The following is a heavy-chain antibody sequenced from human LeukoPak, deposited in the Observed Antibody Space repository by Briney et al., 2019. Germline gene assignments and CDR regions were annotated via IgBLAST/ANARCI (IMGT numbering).Heavy chain of an antibody. D-gene: IGHD6-13*01. V-gene: IGHV1-2*02. CDR1: GYTFTGYY. CDR3: ASSIAADKYYYYYYGMDV. CDR2: INPNSGGT. J-gene: IGHJ6*02. Sequence: ATVKVSCTASGYTFTGYYMHWVRQAPGQGLEWMGWINPNSGGTNYAQKFQGRVTMTRDTSISTAYMELSRLRSDDTAVYYCASSIAADKYYYYYYGMDVWGQGTTVTVSS.